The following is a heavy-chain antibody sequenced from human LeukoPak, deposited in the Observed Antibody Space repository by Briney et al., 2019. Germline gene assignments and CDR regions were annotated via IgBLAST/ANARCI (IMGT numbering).Heavy chain of an antibody. Sequence: GASVTVSFLASRYSFTNYYMHWVRQAPGQGREGMGIINPSEGGTSYAQKLQGRVTMTRDTSTSTVYMDLRSLTSEDTAVYYCVREGQTTYYFDYWGQGTLVTVSS. J-gene: IGHJ4*02. V-gene: IGHV1-46*04. CDR1: RYSFTNYY. D-gene: IGHD1-14*01. CDR2: INPSEGGT. CDR3: VREGQTTYYFDY.